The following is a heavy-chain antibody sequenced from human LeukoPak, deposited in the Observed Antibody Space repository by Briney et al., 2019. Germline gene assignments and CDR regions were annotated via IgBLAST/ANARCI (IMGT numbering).Heavy chain of an antibody. V-gene: IGHV3-11*04. CDR3: AKDSTIYCSGGTCSRIDI. J-gene: IGHJ3*02. D-gene: IGHD2-15*01. CDR2: ISGSGSTI. Sequence: GGSLRLSCAASGFTFDDYGMSWVRQAPGKGLEWVSAISGSGSTIYYADSVKGRFTISRDNAKNSLYLQMNTLRAEDTAVYYCAKDSTIYCSGGTCSRIDIWGQGTMVTVSS. CDR1: GFTFDDYG.